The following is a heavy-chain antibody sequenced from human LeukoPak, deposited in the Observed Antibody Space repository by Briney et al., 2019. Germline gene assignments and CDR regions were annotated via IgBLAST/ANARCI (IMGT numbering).Heavy chain of an antibody. J-gene: IGHJ4*02. CDR1: GGTFSSYA. Sequence: SVKVSCKASGGTFSSYAISWVRQAPGQGLEWMGRIIPIFGTANYAQKFQGRVTITTDESTSTAYMELSSLRAEDTAVYYCARDGSSSGWDFDYWGQGTLVTVSS. CDR3: ARDGSSSGWDFDY. D-gene: IGHD6-19*01. V-gene: IGHV1-69*05. CDR2: IIPIFGTA.